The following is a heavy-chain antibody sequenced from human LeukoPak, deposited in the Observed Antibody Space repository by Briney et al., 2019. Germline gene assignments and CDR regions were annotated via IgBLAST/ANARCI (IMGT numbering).Heavy chain of an antibody. CDR2: IYPGDSET. Sequence: GESLKISCKGSGYSFTNYWIAWVRPMPGKGLEWMGIIYPGDSETRYSPSFHGQVTISADKSITTAYLQWSSLKASDTAMYYCARGSNYYYYYMDVWGKGTTVTVSS. CDR1: GYSFTNYW. D-gene: IGHD3-10*01. J-gene: IGHJ6*03. V-gene: IGHV5-51*01. CDR3: ARGSNYYYYYMDV.